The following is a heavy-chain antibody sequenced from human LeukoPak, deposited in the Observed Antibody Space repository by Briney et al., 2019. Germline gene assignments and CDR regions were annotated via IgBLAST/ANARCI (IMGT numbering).Heavy chain of an antibody. CDR1: GHTFTHYN. D-gene: IGHD6-6*01. Sequence: GASVTVSYTSSGHTFTHYNMHWVRQSPGQGLEWMGWINPNSGGTNYAQKFPGRVSMTRDTSISTAYMELSRLRSDDTAVYYCARGARYRSSSPFDYWGEGTLVSVSS. J-gene: IGHJ4*02. CDR2: INPNSGGT. CDR3: ARGARYRSSSPFDY. V-gene: IGHV1-2*02.